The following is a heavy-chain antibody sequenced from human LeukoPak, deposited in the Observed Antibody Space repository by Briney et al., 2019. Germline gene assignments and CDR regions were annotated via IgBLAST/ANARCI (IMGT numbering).Heavy chain of an antibody. J-gene: IGHJ1*01. D-gene: IGHD6-6*01. CDR3: ARGGAARLHFQN. Sequence: SETLSLTCTVSGGSISTYYWNWIRQPPGKGLEWIGYIYHSGSTNYDPSLQSRVTISVDTSKNQFSLNLNSVTAADTAVYYCARGGAARLHFQNWGRGTLVTVSS. CDR2: IYHSGST. V-gene: IGHV4-59*01. CDR1: GGSISTYY.